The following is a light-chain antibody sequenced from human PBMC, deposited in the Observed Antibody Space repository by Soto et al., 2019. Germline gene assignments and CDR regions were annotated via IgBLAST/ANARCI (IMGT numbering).Light chain of an antibody. CDR3: QYYNTVS. CDR2: DAS. Sequence: DIQMTQSPSTLSASVGDRVTITCRASQTIRTWLAWYQQKPGKAPNLLIYDASTLQSGAPSRFSGSGSGTEFTLTISSLQPDDFATYYCQYYNTVSFGQGNKVEIK. CDR1: QTIRTW. V-gene: IGKV1-5*01. J-gene: IGKJ1*01.